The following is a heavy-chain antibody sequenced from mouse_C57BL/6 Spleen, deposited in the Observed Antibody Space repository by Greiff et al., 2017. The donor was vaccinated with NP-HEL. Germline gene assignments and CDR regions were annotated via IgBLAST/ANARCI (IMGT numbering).Heavy chain of an antibody. CDR1: GYAFTNYL. J-gene: IGHJ2*01. Sequence: QVQLKESGAELVRPGTSVKVSCKASGYAFTNYLIEWVKQRPGPGLEWIGVINPGSGGTNYNEQFKGKATMTADKSSSTAYMQLSSLTSEDSAGNFCARSVYFDYWGKGTTLTVSS. CDR3: ARSVYFDY. V-gene: IGHV1-54*01. CDR2: INPGSGGT.